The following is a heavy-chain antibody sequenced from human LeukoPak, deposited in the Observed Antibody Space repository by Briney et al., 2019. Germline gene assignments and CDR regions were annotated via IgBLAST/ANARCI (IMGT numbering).Heavy chain of an antibody. D-gene: IGHD6-19*01. Sequence: PSETLSLTCTVSGGSISSSSYYWGWIRQPPGKGLEWIGSIYYSGSTYYNPSLKSRVTISVDTSKNQFSLKLSSVTAADTAVYYCANLTGGERQWLVVDYYYYYMDVWGKGTTVTVSS. CDR1: GGSISSSSYY. V-gene: IGHV4-39*07. J-gene: IGHJ6*03. CDR2: IYYSGST. CDR3: ANLTGGERQWLVVDYYYYYMDV.